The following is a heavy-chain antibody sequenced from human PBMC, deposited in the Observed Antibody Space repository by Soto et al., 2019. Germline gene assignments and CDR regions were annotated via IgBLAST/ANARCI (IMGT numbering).Heavy chain of an antibody. D-gene: IGHD4-17*01. V-gene: IGHV3-74*01. CDR1: GFTFSSYW. CDR2: INSDGSTT. Sequence: EVQLVESGGGLVQPGGSLRLSCAASGFTFSSYWLHLVRQAPGKGLVWVSRINSDGSTTSYADSVKGRFTISRENYKNTLYLQMNSLRAEDTAVYYCARVDYCAYYFDYWGQGTLVTVSS. CDR3: ARVDYCAYYFDY. J-gene: IGHJ4*02.